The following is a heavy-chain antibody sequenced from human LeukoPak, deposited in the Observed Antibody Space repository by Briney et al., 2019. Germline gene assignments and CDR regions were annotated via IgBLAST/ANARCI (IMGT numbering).Heavy chain of an antibody. CDR2: TYYRSNWYN. D-gene: IGHD1-14*01. CDR3: VRDRTWAIDV. V-gene: IGHV6-1*01. Sequence: SQTLSLTCAISGDSVSSNSGARNWIRQSPSRGLEWLGRTYYRSNWYNDYAVAVRGRMTITPDTSKNQFSLQLNSVTPEDTAVYFCVRDRTWAIDVWGQGTMVTVSS. J-gene: IGHJ3*01. CDR1: GDSVSSNSGA.